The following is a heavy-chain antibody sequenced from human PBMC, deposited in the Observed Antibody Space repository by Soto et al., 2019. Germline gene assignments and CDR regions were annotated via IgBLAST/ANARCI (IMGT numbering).Heavy chain of an antibody. V-gene: IGHV4-59*11. CDR3: ARGYYDSNGQYNTFDI. CDR1: GASISSPY. Sequence: PSETLSLTGTVSGASISSPYCSWIRQSPGKGLEWIGYVHYSGINKYNPSLKSRVTISVDTSKNQFSLKLSSVTAADTAVYYCARGYYDSNGQYNTFDIWGQGTMLAV. D-gene: IGHD3-22*01. CDR2: VHYSGIN. J-gene: IGHJ3*02.